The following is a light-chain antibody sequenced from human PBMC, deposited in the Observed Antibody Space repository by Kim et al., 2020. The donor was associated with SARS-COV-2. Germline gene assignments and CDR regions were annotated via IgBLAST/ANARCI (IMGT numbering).Light chain of an antibody. CDR3: QSYDSSNHVV. CDR2: EDN. CDR1: SGSIASNY. J-gene: IGLJ2*01. Sequence: TVTSSGTRSSGSIASNYVQWYQQRPGSAPTTVIYEDNQRPSGVPDRFSGSIDSSSNSASLTISGLKTEDEADYYCQSYDSSNHVVFGGGTQLTVL. V-gene: IGLV6-57*03.